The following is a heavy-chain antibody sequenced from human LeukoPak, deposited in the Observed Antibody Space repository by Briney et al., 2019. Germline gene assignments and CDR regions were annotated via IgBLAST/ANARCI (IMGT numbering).Heavy chain of an antibody. V-gene: IGHV1-69*06. D-gene: IGHD3-22*01. CDR1: GYTFRQYS. CDR3: ARYSLEDSSGYYYGDHYNYYFDY. Sequence: ASVKLSCKASGYTFRQYSISWVRQAPGQGLEWMGGIIPIFGTANYAQKFQGRVTITADKSTSTAYMELSSLRSEDTAVYYCARYSLEDSSGYYYGDHYNYYFDYWGQGTLVTVSS. CDR2: IIPIFGTA. J-gene: IGHJ4*02.